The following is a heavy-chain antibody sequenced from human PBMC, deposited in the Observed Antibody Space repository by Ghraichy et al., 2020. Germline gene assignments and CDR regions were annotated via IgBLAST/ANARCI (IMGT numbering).Heavy chain of an antibody. CDR1: GFTFSSYA. CDR3: AKDREGITIFGVVTMFDY. Sequence: GGSLRLSCAASGFTFSSYAMSWVRQAPGKGLEWVSAISGSGGSTYYADSVKGRFTISRDNSKNTLYLQMNSLRAEDTAVYYCAKDREGITIFGVVTMFDYWGQGTLVTVSS. J-gene: IGHJ4*02. V-gene: IGHV3-23*01. D-gene: IGHD3-3*01. CDR2: ISGSGGST.